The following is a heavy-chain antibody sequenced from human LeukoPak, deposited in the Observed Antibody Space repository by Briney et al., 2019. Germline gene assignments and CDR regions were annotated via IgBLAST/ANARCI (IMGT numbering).Heavy chain of an antibody. V-gene: IGHV4-59*01. J-gene: IGHJ3*02. Sequence: SETLSLTCTVSGGSISSYYWSWIRQPPGKGLEWIGYIYYSGSTNYNPSLKSRVTISVDTSKNQFSLKLSSVTAADTAVYYCARAGSSSYEDAFDIWGQGTMVTVSS. CDR1: GGSISSYY. CDR2: IYYSGST. CDR3: ARAGSSSYEDAFDI. D-gene: IGHD6-6*01.